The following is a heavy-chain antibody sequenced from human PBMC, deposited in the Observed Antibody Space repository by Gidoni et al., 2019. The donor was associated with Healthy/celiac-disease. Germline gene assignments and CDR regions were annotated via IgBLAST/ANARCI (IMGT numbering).Heavy chain of an antibody. V-gene: IGHV3-23*01. Sequence: EVQLLESGGGLVQPGGSLRLSCAASGFTFSSYAMSWVRQAPGKGLEWVSAISGSGGSTYYADSVKGRFTISRDNSKNTLYLQMNSLRAEDTAVYYCAKAMTKVPAARYSFDYWGQGTLVTVSS. CDR1: GFTFSSYA. D-gene: IGHD2-2*01. J-gene: IGHJ4*02. CDR2: ISGSGGST. CDR3: AKAMTKVPAARYSFDY.